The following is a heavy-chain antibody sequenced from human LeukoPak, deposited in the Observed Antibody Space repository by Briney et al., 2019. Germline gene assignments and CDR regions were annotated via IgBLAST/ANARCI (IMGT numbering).Heavy chain of an antibody. CDR1: GYSFISYR. V-gene: IGHV5-51*01. Sequence: GESPKISCEGSGYSFISYRIGWVRQMPGKGLEGMGIIYPGDSDTRYSPSFQGQVTISADESINTIYLQWSSLKASDTALYYCARLMEVTASDYWGQGTLVTVSS. D-gene: IGHD1-1*01. J-gene: IGHJ4*02. CDR2: IYPGDSDT. CDR3: ARLMEVTASDY.